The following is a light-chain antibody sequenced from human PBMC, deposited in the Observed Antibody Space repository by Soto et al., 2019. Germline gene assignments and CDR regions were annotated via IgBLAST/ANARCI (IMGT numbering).Light chain of an antibody. V-gene: IGKV1-39*01. CDR2: AAS. CDR3: QQSYSLPYT. Sequence: QITHYRSSLSASVLDRVTITFRPSQSIDNFLNWYQQKPGKAPNLLIYAASSLQSGVSSRFSGSGSGTDFTLTISSLQPEDFATYYCQQSYSLPYTFCQGTKVDIK. CDR1: QSIDNF. J-gene: IGKJ2*01.